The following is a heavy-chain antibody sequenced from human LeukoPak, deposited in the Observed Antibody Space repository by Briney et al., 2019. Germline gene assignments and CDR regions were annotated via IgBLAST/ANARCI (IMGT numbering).Heavy chain of an antibody. CDR2: ISSSSSYI. CDR1: GFTFSSYS. V-gene: IGHV3-21*01. J-gene: IGHJ4*02. CDR3: AKILRYFDCLLVSDY. Sequence: GGSLRLSCAASGFTFSSYSMNWVRQAPGKGLEWVSSISSSSSYIYYADSVKGRFTISRDNAKNSLYLQMNSLRAEDTAVYYCAKILRYFDCLLVSDYWGQGTLVTVSS. D-gene: IGHD3-9*01.